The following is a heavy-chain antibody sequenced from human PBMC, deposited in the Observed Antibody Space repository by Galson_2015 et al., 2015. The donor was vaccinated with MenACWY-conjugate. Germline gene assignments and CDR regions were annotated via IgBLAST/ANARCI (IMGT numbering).Heavy chain of an antibody. Sequence: SETLSLTCTVSGGSISTSNWSWIRQPPGKGLEWIGYIYYSGTTNYNPSLKSRVTISVDTSKNQFSLKLSSVTAADTAVYYCARLRSGSDALDIWGQGTMVTVSS. CDR3: ARLRSGSDALDI. V-gene: IGHV4-59*08. CDR1: GGSISTSN. CDR2: IYYSGTT. J-gene: IGHJ3*02.